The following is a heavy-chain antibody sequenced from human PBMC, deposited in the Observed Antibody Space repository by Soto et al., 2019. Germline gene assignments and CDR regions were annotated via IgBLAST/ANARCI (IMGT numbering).Heavy chain of an antibody. D-gene: IGHD2-15*01. CDR3: AKDGYCAGGSCYHDY. Sequence: EVQLLESGGGLVQPGGSLRLSCAASGFTFSSSAMSWVRQAPGKGLEWVSTVSGSGGSTYYADSVKGRFTISRDNSKNTLYLQMNNLSAEDTGAYYCAKDGYCAGGSCYHDYWGQGTLVTVSS. CDR2: VSGSGGST. V-gene: IGHV3-23*01. J-gene: IGHJ4*02. CDR1: GFTFSSSA.